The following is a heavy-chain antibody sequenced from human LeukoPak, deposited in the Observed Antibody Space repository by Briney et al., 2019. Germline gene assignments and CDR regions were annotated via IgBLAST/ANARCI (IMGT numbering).Heavy chain of an antibody. D-gene: IGHD3-22*01. Sequence: PGGSLRLSCAASGFIFSSYAMNWVRQAPGKGLEWVSYISGSSSTIYNADSVKGRFTISRDNSKNTLYLQINSLRDEDTAVYYCARVRFYYYSSGYGFFDYWGQGALVTVSS. CDR2: ISGSSSTI. J-gene: IGHJ4*02. CDR3: ARVRFYYYSSGYGFFDY. V-gene: IGHV3-48*02. CDR1: GFIFSSYA.